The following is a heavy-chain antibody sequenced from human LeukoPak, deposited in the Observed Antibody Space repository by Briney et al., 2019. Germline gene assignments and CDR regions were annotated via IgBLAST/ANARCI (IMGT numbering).Heavy chain of an antibody. CDR1: GFTFSSYA. CDR2: ISVIGGST. CDR3: AKERGSGSYYYYYYGMDV. D-gene: IGHD3-10*01. J-gene: IGHJ6*04. V-gene: IGHV3-23*01. Sequence: RGSLRLSCAASGFTFSSYAMSWVRQAPGKGLEWVSAISVIGGSTYYADSVKGRFTISRDNSKNTLYLQMNSLRAEDTAVYYCAKERGSGSYYYYYYGMDVWGKGTTVTVSS.